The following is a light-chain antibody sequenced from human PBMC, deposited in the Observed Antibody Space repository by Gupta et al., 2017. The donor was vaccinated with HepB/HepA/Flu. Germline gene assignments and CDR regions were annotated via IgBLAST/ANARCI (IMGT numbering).Light chain of an antibody. CDR2: YDS. J-gene: IGLJ3*02. V-gene: IGLV3-21*04. Sequence: SYVLHQPPPVSVAPGKTARISCGGNNIGSKSVHWYQQKPGQAPVLVIYYDSDRPSGIPERFSGSNSGNTATLTISRVEAGDEADYYCQVWDSSSDHSWVFGGGTKLTVL. CDR1: NIGSKS. CDR3: QVWDSSSDHSWV.